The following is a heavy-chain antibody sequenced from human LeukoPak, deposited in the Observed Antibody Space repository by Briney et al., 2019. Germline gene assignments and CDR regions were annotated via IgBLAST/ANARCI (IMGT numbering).Heavy chain of an antibody. D-gene: IGHD6-13*01. CDR2: IYSGGST. V-gene: IGHV3-66*01. CDR3: ARVGYTGTWYSSPPFDY. Sequence: GGSLRLSCAASGFTVSSNYMSWVRQAPGKGLEWVSVIYSGGSTYYADSVKGRFTISRDNSKNTLYLQMNSLTAEDTAVYYCARVGYTGTWYSSPPFDYWGQGTLVTVSS. CDR1: GFTVSSNY. J-gene: IGHJ4*02.